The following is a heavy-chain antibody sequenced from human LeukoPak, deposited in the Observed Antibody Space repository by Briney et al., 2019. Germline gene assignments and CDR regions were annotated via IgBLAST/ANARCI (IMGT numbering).Heavy chain of an antibody. CDR3: AGMTYNSSPFDP. Sequence: ASVKVSCKASGYTFTPYGIHWVRQAPGQRPEWMGWINSGNGNTKHSQKFQGRVTITRDTSASTAYMELSSLTSEDTAVYFCAGMTYNSSPFDPWGQGTPVTVSS. D-gene: IGHD3-22*01. V-gene: IGHV1-3*01. CDR1: GYTFTPYG. CDR2: INSGNGNT. J-gene: IGHJ5*02.